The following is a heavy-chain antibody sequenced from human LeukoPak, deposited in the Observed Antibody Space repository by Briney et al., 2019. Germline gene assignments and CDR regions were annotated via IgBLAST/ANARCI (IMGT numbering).Heavy chain of an antibody. V-gene: IGHV3-73*01. J-gene: IGHJ4*02. CDR1: GFTFSGSA. CDR2: IRSKANSYAT. CDR3: TRLGYCSGGSCPY. Sequence: GGSLRLSCAASGFTFSGSAMHWVRQASGKGLEWVGRIRSKANSYATAYAASVKGRFTISRDDSKNTAYLQMNSLKTEDTAVYYCTRLGYCSGGSCPYWGQGTLVTVSS. D-gene: IGHD2-15*01.